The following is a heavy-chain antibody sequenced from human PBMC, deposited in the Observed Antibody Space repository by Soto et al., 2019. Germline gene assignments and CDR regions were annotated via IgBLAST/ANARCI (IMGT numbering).Heavy chain of an antibody. CDR2: ICYDGSNK. CDR3: ARGDYYGSGSSDWFDP. Sequence: QVQLVESGGGVVQPGRSLRLSCAASGFTFSSYGMHWVRQAPGKGLEWVAVICYDGSNKYYADSVKGRFTISRDNSKNTLSLQMNSLRAEDTAVYYCARGDYYGSGSSDWFDPWGQGTLVTVSS. D-gene: IGHD3-10*01. CDR1: GFTFSSYG. J-gene: IGHJ5*02. V-gene: IGHV3-33*01.